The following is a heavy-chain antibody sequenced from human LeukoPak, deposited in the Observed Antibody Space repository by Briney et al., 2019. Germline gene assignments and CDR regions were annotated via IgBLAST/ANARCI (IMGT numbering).Heavy chain of an antibody. J-gene: IGHJ4*02. CDR2: IYYSGST. CDR3: AKETSYSSGWYFDY. CDR1: GGSINSGDYY. D-gene: IGHD6-19*01. V-gene: IGHV4-30-4*08. Sequence: SETLSLTCTVSGGSINSGDYYWSWIRQPPGKGLEWIGYIYYSGSTYYKLSLKSRVTISVDTSKNQFSLKLSSVTAADTAVYYCAKETSYSSGWYFDYWGQGTLVTVSS.